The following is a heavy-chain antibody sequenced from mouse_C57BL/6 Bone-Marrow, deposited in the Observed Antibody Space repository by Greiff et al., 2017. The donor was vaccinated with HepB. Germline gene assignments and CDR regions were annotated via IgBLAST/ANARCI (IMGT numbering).Heavy chain of an antibody. CDR1: GFTFSSYA. CDR2: ISSGGDYI. J-gene: IGHJ1*03. Sequence: EVQVVESGEGLVKPGGSLKLSCAASGFTFSSYAMSWVRQTPEKRLEWVAYISSGGDYIYYADTVKGRYTISRDNARNTLYLQMSSLKSEDTAMYYCTRLVITTVVATPFYWYFDVWGTGTTVTVSS. D-gene: IGHD1-1*01. CDR3: TRLVITTVVATPFYWYFDV. V-gene: IGHV5-9-1*02.